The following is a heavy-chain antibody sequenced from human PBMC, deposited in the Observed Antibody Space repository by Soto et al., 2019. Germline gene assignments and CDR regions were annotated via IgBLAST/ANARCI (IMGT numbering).Heavy chain of an antibody. CDR2: IYATGTT. CDR3: VRDGTKTLRNWLVP. CDR1: RASLSRFY. Sequence: SETLSLTCTVSRASLSRFYWSCIGKSAGKGLEWIGRIYATGTTDYNPSLKSRVMMSVDTSKKQFSLKLRSVTAADTAVYYCVRDGTKTLRNWLVPCG. D-gene: IGHD1-1*01. V-gene: IGHV4-4*07. J-gene: IGHJ5*02.